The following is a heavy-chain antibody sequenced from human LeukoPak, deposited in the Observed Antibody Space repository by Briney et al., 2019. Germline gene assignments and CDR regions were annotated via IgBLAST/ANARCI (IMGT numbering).Heavy chain of an antibody. CDR2: NYCRSKWYT. Sequence: SQTLSLTCAISGDSVSSNRAAWNWIRQSPSRGLEWLGRNYCRSKWYTDYALTDYNPLINSRDSSKNQSSLHLSSVTPEDTAVYYCAKNVDTPMVFLLWFDPWAQGTVATVTS. J-gene: IGHJ5*02. CDR1: GDSVSSNRAA. V-gene: IGHV6-1*01. CDR3: AKNVDTPMVFLLWFDP. D-gene: IGHD5-18*01.